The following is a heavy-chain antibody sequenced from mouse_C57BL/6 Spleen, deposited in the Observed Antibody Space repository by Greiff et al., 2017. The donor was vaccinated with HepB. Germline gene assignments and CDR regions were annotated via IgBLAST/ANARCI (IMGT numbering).Heavy chain of an antibody. D-gene: IGHD1-1*01. CDR2: ISSGSSTI. CDR3: ARIPSYYYGSSYAMDY. CDR1: GFTFSDHG. Sequence: EVMLVESGGGLVKPGGSLKLSCAASGFTFSDHGMHWVRQAPEKGLEWVAYISSGSSTIYYADTVKGRFTISRDNAKNTLFLQMTSLRSEDTAMYYCARIPSYYYGSSYAMDYWGQGTSVTVSS. J-gene: IGHJ4*01. V-gene: IGHV5-17*01.